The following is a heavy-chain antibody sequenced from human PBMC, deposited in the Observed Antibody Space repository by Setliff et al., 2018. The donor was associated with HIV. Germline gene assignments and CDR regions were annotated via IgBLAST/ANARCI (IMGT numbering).Heavy chain of an antibody. CDR1: GGTFSSYA. D-gene: IGHD3-10*01. V-gene: IGHV7-4-1*02. CDR3: ARDRILWFGELSGAFDI. Sequence: ASVKVSCKASGGTFSSYAISWVRQAPGQGLEWMGGINTNTGNPTYAQGFTGRFVFSLDTSVSTAYLQISSLKAEDTAVYYCARDRILWFGELSGAFDIWGQGTMVTVSS. CDR2: INTNTGNP. J-gene: IGHJ3*02.